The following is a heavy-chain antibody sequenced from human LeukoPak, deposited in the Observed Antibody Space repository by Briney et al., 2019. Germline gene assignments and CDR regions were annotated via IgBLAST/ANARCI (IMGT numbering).Heavy chain of an antibody. CDR1: GFTFSSYS. CDR2: ISSSGSTI. D-gene: IGHD3-9*01. CDR3: ARSRLRYFDWLPTSFDY. V-gene: IGHV3-48*01. J-gene: IGHJ4*02. Sequence: GGSLRLSCAASGFTFSSYSMNWVRQAPGKGLEWVSYISSSGSTIYYADSVKGRFTISRDNAKNSLYLQMNSPRAEDTAVYYCARSRLRYFDWLPTSFDYWGQGTLVTVSS.